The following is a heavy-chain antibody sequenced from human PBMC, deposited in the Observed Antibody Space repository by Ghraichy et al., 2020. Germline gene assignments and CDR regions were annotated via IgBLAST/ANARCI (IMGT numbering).Heavy chain of an antibody. V-gene: IGHV1-8*01. Sequence: ASVKVSCKASGYTFTSYDINWVRQATGQGLEWMGWMNPNSGNTGYAQKFQGRVTMTRNTSISTAYMELSSLRSEDTAVYYCARQRITIFGVVIIGGAGYYYYGMDVWGQGTTVTVSS. D-gene: IGHD3-3*01. CDR2: MNPNSGNT. CDR3: ARQRITIFGVVIIGGAGYYYYGMDV. J-gene: IGHJ6*02. CDR1: GYTFTSYD.